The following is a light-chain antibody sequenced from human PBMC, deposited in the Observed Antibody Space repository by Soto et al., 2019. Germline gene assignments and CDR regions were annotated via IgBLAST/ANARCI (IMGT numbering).Light chain of an antibody. CDR2: DAS. Sequence: DIQVTQSPSTLSASVGDRVTFTCRASQSISSWLAWYQQKPGRAPKLLIYDASTLESGVPSRFSGSESGNEFTLTISRLHPDDFATYYCQQYNTYPRTFGQGTEVEIK. CDR1: QSISSW. V-gene: IGKV1-5*01. CDR3: QQYNTYPRT. J-gene: IGKJ1*01.